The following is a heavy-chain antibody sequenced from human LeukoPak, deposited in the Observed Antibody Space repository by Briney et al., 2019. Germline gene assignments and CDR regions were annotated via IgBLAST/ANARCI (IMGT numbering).Heavy chain of an antibody. D-gene: IGHD1-26*01. CDR2: ISAYNGNT. J-gene: IGHJ4*02. CDR1: GYTFTSYG. Sequence: ASVKVSCKASGYTFTSYGISWVRQAPGQGLEWMGWISAYNGNTNYAQKLQGRVTMTTDTSTSTAYMELRSLRSDDTAVYCCAREISGRGDFDYWGQGTLVTVSS. V-gene: IGHV1-18*01. CDR3: AREISGRGDFDY.